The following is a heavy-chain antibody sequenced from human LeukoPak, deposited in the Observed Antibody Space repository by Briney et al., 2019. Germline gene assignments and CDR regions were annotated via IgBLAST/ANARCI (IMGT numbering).Heavy chain of an antibody. CDR1: GFTFSSYA. V-gene: IGHV3-23*01. Sequence: GGSLRLSCAASGFTFSSYAMSWVRQAPGKGLEWVSTISGSGGVTYYPDSVRGRFTISRDNSKNTLHLQMDSLRAEDTPIYYCGKWPEGATPKFHYWGQGTLVTVSS. CDR2: ISGSGGVT. D-gene: IGHD1-26*01. J-gene: IGHJ4*02. CDR3: GKWPEGATPKFHY.